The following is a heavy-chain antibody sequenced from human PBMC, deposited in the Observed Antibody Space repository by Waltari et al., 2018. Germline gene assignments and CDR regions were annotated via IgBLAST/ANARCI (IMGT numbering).Heavy chain of an antibody. J-gene: IGHJ4*02. CDR1: GGSISSSSYY. Sequence: QLQLQESGPGLVKPSETLSLTCTVSGGSISSSSYYWGWIRQPPGKGLEWIGSIYYSGSTDSNPSLKSRVTISVDTSKNQFSRKLSSVTAADTAVYYCARDSTVLGYFDYWGQGTLVTVSS. V-gene: IGHV4-39*07. CDR2: IYYSGST. D-gene: IGHD2-2*01. CDR3: ARDSTVLGYFDY.